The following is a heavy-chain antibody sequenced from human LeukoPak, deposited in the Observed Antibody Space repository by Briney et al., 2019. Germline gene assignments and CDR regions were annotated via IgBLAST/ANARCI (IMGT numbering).Heavy chain of an antibody. CDR3: AGDTHSSSWYDH. D-gene: IGHD6-19*01. CDR2: IYSDGNT. V-gene: IGHV3-53*01. CDR1: GFTVSSIY. Sequence: PGGSLRLSCAVSGFTVSSIYMSWVRQAPGKGLEWVSFIYSDGNTYYADPVKGRFTLSRDSSRNTLYLQMNSLRVDDTAVYYCAGDTHSSSWYDHWGQGTLVTVSS. J-gene: IGHJ5*02.